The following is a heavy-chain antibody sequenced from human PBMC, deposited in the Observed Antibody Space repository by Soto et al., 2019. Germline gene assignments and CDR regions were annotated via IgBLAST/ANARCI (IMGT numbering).Heavy chain of an antibody. CDR1: GGSFSGYY. Sequence: QVQLPQWGAGLLKPSETLSLTCAVYGGSFSGYYWSWIRQPPGKGLEWIGEINHSGSTNYNPSLKSRVTISVDTSKNPFSLKLSSVTAADTAVYYCARGRARGSSSPSDYWGQGTLVTVSS. CDR2: INHSGST. D-gene: IGHD6-6*01. J-gene: IGHJ4*02. V-gene: IGHV4-34*01. CDR3: ARGRARGSSSPSDY.